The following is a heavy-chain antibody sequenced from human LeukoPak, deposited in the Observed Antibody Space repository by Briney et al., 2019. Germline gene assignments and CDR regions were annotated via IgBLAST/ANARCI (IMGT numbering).Heavy chain of an antibody. CDR3: ARRARRIVGATTGWFDP. Sequence: KPSETLSLTCTVSGGSISSYYWNWIRQPAGKGLEWIGRIYTSGSTNYNPSLKSRVTMSVDTSKSQFSLKLSSVTAADTAVYYCARRARRIVGATTGWFDPWGQGTLVTVSS. D-gene: IGHD1-26*01. CDR2: IYTSGST. V-gene: IGHV4-4*07. CDR1: GGSISSYY. J-gene: IGHJ5*02.